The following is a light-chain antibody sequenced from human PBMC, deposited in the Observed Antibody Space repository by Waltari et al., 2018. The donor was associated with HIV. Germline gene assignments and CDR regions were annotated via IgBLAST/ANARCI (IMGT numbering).Light chain of an antibody. V-gene: IGKV3-11*01. CDR3: QQRSNWPGT. J-gene: IGKJ3*01. CDR2: DAS. Sequence: EIVLTQSPVTLSLSPGERANLSCRASQNIRNYVGWYQQKSGQPPRLLIYDASTRDTGIPARFSGAGSGTDFTLTIDSQEPEDFAMYYCQQRSNWPGTFGPGTRVDVK. CDR1: QNIRNY.